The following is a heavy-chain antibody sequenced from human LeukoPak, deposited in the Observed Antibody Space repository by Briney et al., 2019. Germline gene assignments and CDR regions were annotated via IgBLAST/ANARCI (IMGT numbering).Heavy chain of an antibody. Sequence: PSETLSLTCTVSGGSISSSSYYWGWIRQPPGKGLEWIGSIYYSGSTYYNPSLKSRVTISVDTSKNQFSLKLSSVTAADTAVYYCARVSGGSGSYMPYYYYYYMDVWGKGTTVTVSS. CDR2: IYYSGST. CDR1: GGSISSSSYY. CDR3: ARVSGGSGSYMPYYYYYYMDV. V-gene: IGHV4-39*07. D-gene: IGHD3-10*01. J-gene: IGHJ6*03.